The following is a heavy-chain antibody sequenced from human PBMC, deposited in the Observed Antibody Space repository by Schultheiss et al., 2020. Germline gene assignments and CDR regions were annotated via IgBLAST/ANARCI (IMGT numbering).Heavy chain of an antibody. J-gene: IGHJ4*02. Sequence: SQTLSLTCTVSGGSISSYYWSWIRQPPGKGLEWIGYIYYSGSTYYNPSLKSRLTISVDTSKNQFSLKLSSVTAADTAVYYCARVGGIAAAIDYWGQGTLVTVS. D-gene: IGHD6-13*01. CDR3: ARVGGIAAAIDY. CDR2: IYYSGST. V-gene: IGHV4-59*12. CDR1: GGSISSYY.